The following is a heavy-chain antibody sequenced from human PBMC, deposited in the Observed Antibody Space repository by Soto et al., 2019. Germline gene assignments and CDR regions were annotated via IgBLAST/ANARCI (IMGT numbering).Heavy chain of an antibody. J-gene: IGHJ3*02. V-gene: IGHV3-23*01. CDR2: ISGSGVGT. Sequence: EVQLLESGGGLVQPGGSLRLSCAASGFTFRSYAMSWVRQAPGKGLEWVSAISGSGVGTYYADSVKGRFTISRDNSKNTLYLQMNSLRAEDTAVHYCAKCMTTVTTFPFDIWGQGTMVTVS. CDR3: AKCMTTVTTFPFDI. CDR1: GFTFRSYA. D-gene: IGHD4-17*01.